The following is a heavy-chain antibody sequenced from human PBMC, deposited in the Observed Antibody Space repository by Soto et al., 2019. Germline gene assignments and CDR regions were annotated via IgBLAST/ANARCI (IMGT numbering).Heavy chain of an antibody. CDR2: IYPGDSRT. D-gene: IGHD2-21*02. Sequence: EVQLVQSGTEVKKPGESLKISCKDSGYSFTNYWIAWVRQMPGKGLEWMGIIYPGDSRTVYSPSFQGQVTISVDKSIXTADLQWSSLKASDTAMYYCARDLDYGGNSEVFAPWGQGTLVIVSS. V-gene: IGHV5-51*03. CDR1: GYSFTNYW. CDR3: ARDLDYGGNSEVFAP. J-gene: IGHJ5*02.